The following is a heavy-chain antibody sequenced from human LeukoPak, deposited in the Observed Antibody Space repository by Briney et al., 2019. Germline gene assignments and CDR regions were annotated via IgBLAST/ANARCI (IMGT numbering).Heavy chain of an antibody. CDR3: ARTVGATLYYFDY. CDR1: GGSFSGYY. Sequence: PSETLSLTCAVYGGSFSGYYWSWIRQPPGKGLEWIGEINHSGSTNYNPSLKSRVTISVDTSKNQFSLKLSSVTAADTAVYYCARTVGATLYYFDYWGQGTLVTVSS. D-gene: IGHD1-26*01. V-gene: IGHV4-34*01. CDR2: INHSGST. J-gene: IGHJ4*02.